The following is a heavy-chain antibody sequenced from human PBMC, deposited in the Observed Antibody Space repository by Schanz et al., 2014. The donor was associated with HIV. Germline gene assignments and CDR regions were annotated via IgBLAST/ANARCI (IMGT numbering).Heavy chain of an antibody. J-gene: IGHJ3*02. V-gene: IGHV3-30-3*01. D-gene: IGHD6-19*01. CDR3: ARGEYRGGSEAFDI. Sequence: QVQLVESGGGVVQPGRSLRVSCAASGFTFSSYWMHWVRQAPGKGLEWVAVISYDGSNKYYADSLRGRFTISRDNARNSLYLQMNSLRAEDTAVYYCARGEYRGGSEAFDIWGRGTMVTVSP. CDR2: ISYDGSNK. CDR1: GFTFSSYW.